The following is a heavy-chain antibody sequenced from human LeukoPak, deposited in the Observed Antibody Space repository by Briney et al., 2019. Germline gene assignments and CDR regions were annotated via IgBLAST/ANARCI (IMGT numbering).Heavy chain of an antibody. CDR3: ARRAGAYSHPYDY. Sequence: GGSLRLSCAASGFTFSNAWMSWVGQAPGKGLEWVSFIYSDNTHYSDSVKGRFTISRDNSKNTLYLQMNSLRAEDTAVYYCARRAGAYSHPYDYWGQGTLVTVSS. V-gene: IGHV3-53*01. J-gene: IGHJ4*02. D-gene: IGHD4/OR15-4a*01. CDR2: IYSDNT. CDR1: GFTFSNAW.